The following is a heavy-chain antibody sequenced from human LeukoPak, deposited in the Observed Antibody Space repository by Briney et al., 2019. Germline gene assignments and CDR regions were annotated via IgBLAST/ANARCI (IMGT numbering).Heavy chain of an antibody. D-gene: IGHD1-26*01. Sequence: GGSLRLSCAASGFTFSSYWMSWVRQAPGKGLEWVANIKQDGTEKYYVDSVKGRFTISRDNAKNSLYLQMNSLRAEDTAVYYCARQWELLYLDYWGQGTLVTVSS. J-gene: IGHJ4*02. CDR3: ARQWELLYLDY. CDR1: GFTFSSYW. CDR2: IKQDGTEK. V-gene: IGHV3-7*01.